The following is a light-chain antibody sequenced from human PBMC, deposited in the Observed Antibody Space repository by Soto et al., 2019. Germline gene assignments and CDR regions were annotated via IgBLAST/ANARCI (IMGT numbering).Light chain of an antibody. J-gene: IGKJ3*01. V-gene: IGKV3-15*01. CDR3: QQYNNWPIT. Sequence: EIVMTQSPATLSVSPGERATLSCRASQSVSSNLAWYQQKPGQAPRLLIYGASTRATGIPAKFSGSRSGTEFTLTISSLQSEDLAVYYCQQYNNWPITFGPGTKVDIK. CDR2: GAS. CDR1: QSVSSN.